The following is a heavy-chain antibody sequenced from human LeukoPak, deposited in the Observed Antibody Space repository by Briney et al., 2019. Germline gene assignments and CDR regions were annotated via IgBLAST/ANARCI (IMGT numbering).Heavy chain of an antibody. Sequence: GGSLRLSCAASGFTFSSYGMHWVRQAPGKGLEWVAVMWYDGSNKYYADSVKGRFTISRDNSKNTLYLQMNSLRAEDTAVYYCAKVGDGYNLYFDYWGQGTLVTVSS. CDR3: AKVGDGYNLYFDY. CDR1: GFTFSSYG. CDR2: MWYDGSNK. J-gene: IGHJ4*02. D-gene: IGHD5-24*01. V-gene: IGHV3-33*06.